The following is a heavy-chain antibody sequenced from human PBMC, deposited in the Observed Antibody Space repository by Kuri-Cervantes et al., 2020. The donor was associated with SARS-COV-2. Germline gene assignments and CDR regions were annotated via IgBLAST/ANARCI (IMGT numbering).Heavy chain of an antibody. Sequence: SCTVSGGSISSGGYYWSWIRQHPGKGLEWIGYIYYSGSIYHNPSLKSRVAISVDTSKNLLSLKLSSVTAADTAVYYCASQIRSSSSFIDYWGQGTLVTVSS. CDR3: ASQIRSSSSFIDY. J-gene: IGHJ4*02. V-gene: IGHV4-31*02. CDR2: IYYSGSI. CDR1: GGSISSGGYY. D-gene: IGHD6-13*01.